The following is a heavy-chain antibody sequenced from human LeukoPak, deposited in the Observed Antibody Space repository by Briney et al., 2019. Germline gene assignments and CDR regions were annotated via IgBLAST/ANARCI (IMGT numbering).Heavy chain of an antibody. V-gene: IGHV1-69*05. CDR2: IIPIFGTA. J-gene: IGHJ6*02. Sequence: ASVKVSCKASGGTFSSYAISWVRQAPGQGLEWMGGIIPIFGTANYAQKFQGRVTITTDESTSTAYMELSSLRSEDTAVYYCARDRLTMIVVAFYGMDVWGQGTTVTVSS. CDR3: ARDRLTMIVVAFYGMDV. D-gene: IGHD3-22*01. CDR1: GGTFSSYA.